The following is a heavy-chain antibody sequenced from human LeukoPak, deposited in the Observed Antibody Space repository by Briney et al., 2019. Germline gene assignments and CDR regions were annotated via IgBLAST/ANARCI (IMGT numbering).Heavy chain of an antibody. CDR3: ARDRGDGYYYYMDV. V-gene: IGHV4-4*07. D-gene: IGHD2-21*02. CDR1: GGSISSYY. CDR2: IYTSGRT. Sequence: PSETLSLTCTVSGGSISSYYWIWIRQPAGKGLEWVGRIYTSGRTNYNPSLKSRVTMSADTSKNQFSLNLSSVTAADTAVYYCARDRGDGYYYYMDVWGKGTTVTVSS. J-gene: IGHJ6*03.